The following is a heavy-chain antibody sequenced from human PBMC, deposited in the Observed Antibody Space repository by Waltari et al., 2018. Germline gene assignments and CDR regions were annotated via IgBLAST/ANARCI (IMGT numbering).Heavy chain of an antibody. J-gene: IGHJ4*02. D-gene: IGHD3-16*01. CDR3: ARVGASAAGPYDY. Sequence: EVQLVESGGGLVHLWGSLRLSCAASGLAVTSNYRSWVRQAPGKGLGWVSFIDSGAGTKSADSVKRRFTVSRDTSKNTVYLQRNSLRVEDTAVYFCARVGASAAGPYDYWGQGTLVTVSS. CDR2: IDSGAGT. V-gene: IGHV3-66*01. CDR1: GLAVTSNY.